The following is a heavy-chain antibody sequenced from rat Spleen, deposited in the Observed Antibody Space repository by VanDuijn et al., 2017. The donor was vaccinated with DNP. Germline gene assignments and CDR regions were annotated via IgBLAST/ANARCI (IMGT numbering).Heavy chain of an antibody. CDR3: ARLRLEWEVRAMDA. D-gene: IGHD1-1*01. J-gene: IGHJ4*01. CDR1: GYSITSNY. Sequence: EVQLQESGPGLVKPSQSLSLTCSVTGYSITSNYWGWIRKFPGNEMEWIGHISYGGNTRYNPSLKSRISITRDTSKNQFFLQLNSLTTEDTATYYCARLRLEWEVRAMDAWGQGTSVTVSS. V-gene: IGHV3-1*01. CDR2: ISYGGNT.